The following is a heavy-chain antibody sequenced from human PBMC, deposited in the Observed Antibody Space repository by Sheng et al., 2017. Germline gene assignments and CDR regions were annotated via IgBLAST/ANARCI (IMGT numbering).Heavy chain of an antibody. CDR3: AGGGAVAGIPYYYYMDV. CDR2: IIPIFGTA. J-gene: IGHJ6*03. Sequence: QVQLVQSGAEVKKPGSSVKVSCKASGGTFSSYAISWVRQAPGQGLEWMGGIIPIFGTANYAQKFQGRVTITTDESTSTAYMELSSLRSEDTAVYYCAGGGAVAGIPYYYYMDVWGKGTTVTVSS. CDR1: GGTFSSYA. V-gene: IGHV1-69*05. D-gene: IGHD6-19*01.